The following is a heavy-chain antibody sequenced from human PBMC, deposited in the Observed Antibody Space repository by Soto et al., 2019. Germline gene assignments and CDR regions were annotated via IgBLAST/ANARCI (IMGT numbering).Heavy chain of an antibody. CDR1: GGSVSSGSYY. D-gene: IGHD1-26*01. CDR3: ARVGATRDY. Sequence: QVQLQESGPGLVKPSETLSLTCTVSGGSVSSGSYYWSWIRQPPGKGLEWIGYIYYSGSTNYNPSLKSRVTISVDTSKNQFYLKLSSVTAADTAVYYCARVGATRDYWGQGTLVTVSS. V-gene: IGHV4-61*01. J-gene: IGHJ4*02. CDR2: IYYSGST.